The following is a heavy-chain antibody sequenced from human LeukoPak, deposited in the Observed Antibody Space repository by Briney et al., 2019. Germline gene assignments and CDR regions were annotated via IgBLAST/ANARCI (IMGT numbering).Heavy chain of an antibody. J-gene: IGHJ6*02. D-gene: IGHD6-19*01. Sequence: GASVKVFCKASGYTFFGYYLHWVRQAPGQGLEWMGRINPNSGGTNYAQKFQGRVTMTRDTSISTAYMELSSLRSDDTAVYYCAKITVAGNGGDLDVWGQGTTVTVSS. CDR1: GYTFFGYY. V-gene: IGHV1-2*06. CDR2: INPNSGGT. CDR3: AKITVAGNGGDLDV.